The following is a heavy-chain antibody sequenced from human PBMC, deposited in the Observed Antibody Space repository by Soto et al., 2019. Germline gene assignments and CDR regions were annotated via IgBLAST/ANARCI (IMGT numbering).Heavy chain of an antibody. J-gene: IGHJ4*02. CDR3: AGSRDSGYYMGGTDY. Sequence: PGESLKISCKGSGYSFTSYWIGWVRQMPGKGLEWMGIIYPGDSDTRYSPSFQGQVTISADKSISTAYLQWSSLKASDTAMYYCAGSRDSGYYMGGTDYWGQGTLVTVSS. D-gene: IGHD1-26*01. CDR2: IYPGDSDT. V-gene: IGHV5-51*01. CDR1: GYSFTSYW.